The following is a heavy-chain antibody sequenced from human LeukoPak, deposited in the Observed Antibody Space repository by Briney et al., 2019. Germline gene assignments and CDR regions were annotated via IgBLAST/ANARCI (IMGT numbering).Heavy chain of an antibody. CDR2: MNPNSGNT. V-gene: IGHV1-8*01. CDR3: AKIGVAARRTPNPRWFDP. CDR1: GYTFTSYD. D-gene: IGHD6-6*01. J-gene: IGHJ5*02. Sequence: GASVKVSCKASGYTFTSYDINWVRQATGQGLEWMGWMNPNSGNTGYAQKFQGRVSMTWNTSISTAYMELSSLKSEDTAVYYCAKIGVAARRTPNPRWFDPWGQGTLVTVSS.